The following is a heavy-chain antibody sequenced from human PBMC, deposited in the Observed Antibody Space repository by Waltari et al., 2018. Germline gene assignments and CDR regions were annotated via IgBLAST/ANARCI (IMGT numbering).Heavy chain of an antibody. D-gene: IGHD3-16*02. CDR3: ASSRGYYDYIWGSYRYPVGFDY. V-gene: IGHV4-34*01. J-gene: IGHJ4*02. Sequence: QVQLQQWGAGLLKPSETLSLTCAVDGGSFSGYSWSWIRQTPGKGLEWIGEINHSGSTNYNPSLKSRVTISVDTSKNQFSLKLSSVTAADTAVYYCASSRGYYDYIWGSYRYPVGFDYWGQGTLVTVSS. CDR1: GGSFSGYS. CDR2: INHSGST.